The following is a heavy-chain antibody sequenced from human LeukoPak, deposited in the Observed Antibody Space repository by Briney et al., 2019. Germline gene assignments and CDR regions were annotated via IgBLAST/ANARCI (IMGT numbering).Heavy chain of an antibody. V-gene: IGHV3-23*01. J-gene: IGHJ4*02. D-gene: IGHD2/OR15-2a*01. CDR2: FSGSGGST. Sequence: GGSLRLSCAASGFIFSNYAMSWVRQGPGKGLQRVSAFSGSGGSTYYADSVKGRFTISRDNSRNTLYLQMNSLRAEDTAVYYCARSGLSRFGFWGQGTLVTVSS. CDR3: ARSGLSRFGF. CDR1: GFIFSNYA.